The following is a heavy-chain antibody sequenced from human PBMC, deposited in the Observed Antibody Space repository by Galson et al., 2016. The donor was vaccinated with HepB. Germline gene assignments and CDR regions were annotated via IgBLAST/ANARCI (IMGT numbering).Heavy chain of an antibody. J-gene: IGHJ5*01. D-gene: IGHD4-11*01. CDR3: AEVATPNRNYENWFDS. CDR1: GFTFSTYA. V-gene: IGHV3-7*01. CDR2: IQQDGTER. Sequence: SLRLSCAASGFTFSTYAMSWVRQAPGKGLEWVVNIQQDGTERNYVDSVRGRFTISRDNSKNTLNLQMNSLRAEDTAVYYCAEVATPNRNYENWFDSWGQGTLVTVSS.